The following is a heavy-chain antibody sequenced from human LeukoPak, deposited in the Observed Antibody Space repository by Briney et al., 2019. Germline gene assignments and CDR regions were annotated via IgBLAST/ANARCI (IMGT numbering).Heavy chain of an antibody. J-gene: IGHJ4*02. D-gene: IGHD3-10*01. CDR1: GFTLSTFW. V-gene: IGHV3-7*02. CDR2: IKQDGSEK. CDR3: AAGSSVDY. Sequence: GGSLRLSCAASGFTLSTFWMNWVRQAPGKGLEWVAHIKQDGSEKYSVDSLKGRSTISRDNAKNSLYLQMSSLGGEDTSGYYCAAGSSVDYWGPGTLVTVAS.